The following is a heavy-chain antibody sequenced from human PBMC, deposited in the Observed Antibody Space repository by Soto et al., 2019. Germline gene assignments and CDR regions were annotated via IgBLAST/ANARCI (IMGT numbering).Heavy chain of an antibody. CDR1: GGTFSSYT. Sequence: QVQLVQSGAEVKKPGSSVKVSCKASGGTFSSYTISWVRQAPGQGLEWMGRIIPILGIANYAQKFRGRVTITADKSTSTAYMELSSQRSEDTAVYYCARDRARFGDLYDWFDPWGQGTLVTVSS. D-gene: IGHD3-10*01. J-gene: IGHJ5*02. CDR2: IIPILGIA. V-gene: IGHV1-69*08. CDR3: ARDRARFGDLYDWFDP.